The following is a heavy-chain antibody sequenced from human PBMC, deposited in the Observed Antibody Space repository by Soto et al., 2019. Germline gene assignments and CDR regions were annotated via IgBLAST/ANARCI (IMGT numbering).Heavy chain of an antibody. J-gene: IGHJ2*01. V-gene: IGHV4-4*02. CDR3: TRVLAALGNRWYLDL. CDR2: VYHSGLT. D-gene: IGHD2-15*01. CDR1: GGSISRSNW. Sequence: QVQLQESGPGLVKPSETLSLICTVSGGSISRSNWWSWVRHAPGKGLEWIGEVYHSGLTDCNPSLKSRVTMSVDNSKNQFSLNLTSVTAADTAVYFCTRVLAALGNRWYLDLWGRGTLVSVSS.